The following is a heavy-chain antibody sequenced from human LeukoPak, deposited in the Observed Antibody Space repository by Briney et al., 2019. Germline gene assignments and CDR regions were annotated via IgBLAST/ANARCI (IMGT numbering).Heavy chain of an antibody. CDR2: INPNSGGT. V-gene: IGHV1-2*02. J-gene: IGHJ4*02. Sequence: ASVKVSCKASGGTFSSYAISWVRQAPGQGLEWMGWINPNSGGTNYTQKFQGRVTMTRDTSLSTAYMELSRLRSDDTAVYYCARIYYDTSGHVEPTDYWGQGTLVTVSS. CDR3: ARIYYDTSGHVEPTDY. CDR1: GGTFSSYA. D-gene: IGHD3-22*01.